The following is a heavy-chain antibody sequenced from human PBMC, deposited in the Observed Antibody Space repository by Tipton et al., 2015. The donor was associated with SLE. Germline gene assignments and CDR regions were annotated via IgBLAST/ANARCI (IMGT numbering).Heavy chain of an antibody. D-gene: IGHD6-6*01. CDR3: ARGGASSKWLDP. Sequence: TLSLTCAVYGGSFSGYSWSWIRQAPGKGPEWIGHMSDSGSTNYNPSLKSRVTISVDTSNNQFSLKVTSVTAADTAFYYCARGGASSKWLDPWGQGTLVTVSS. CDR2: MSDSGST. V-gene: IGHV4-59*01. CDR1: GGSFSGYS. J-gene: IGHJ5*02.